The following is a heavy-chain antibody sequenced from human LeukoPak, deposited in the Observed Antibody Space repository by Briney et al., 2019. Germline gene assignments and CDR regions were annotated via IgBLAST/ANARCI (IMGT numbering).Heavy chain of an antibody. CDR2: IYSGGST. CDR1: GFTVSSNY. CDR3: ATHPGDGYNYGYFDH. J-gene: IGHJ4*02. D-gene: IGHD5-24*01. V-gene: IGHV3-53*04. Sequence: GGSLRLSCAASGFTVSSNYMSWVRQAPGKGLEWVSVIYSGGSTYYADSVKGRFTISRHNSKNTLYLQMNSLRAEDTAVYYCATHPGDGYNYGYFDHWGQGTLVTVSS.